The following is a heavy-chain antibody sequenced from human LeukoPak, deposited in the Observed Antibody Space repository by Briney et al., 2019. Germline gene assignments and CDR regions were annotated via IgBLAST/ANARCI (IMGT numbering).Heavy chain of an antibody. Sequence: ETLSLTCTVSGGSISSSSYYWGWIRQAPGKGLEWVSVISGSSGTTFYADSVKGRFTISRDNSKNTLYLQMNTLRAEDTAVYYCAKRAATGLTLNWFDPWGQGTLVTVSS. J-gene: IGHJ5*02. CDR2: ISGSSGTT. CDR3: AKRAATGLTLNWFDP. D-gene: IGHD6-13*01. V-gene: IGHV3-23*01. CDR1: GGSISSSSYY.